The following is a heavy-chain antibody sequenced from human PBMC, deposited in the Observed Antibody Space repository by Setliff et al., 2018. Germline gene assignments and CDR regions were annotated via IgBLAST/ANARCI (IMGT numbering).Heavy chain of an antibody. CDR3: ARDRGSNNSPEDFDY. V-gene: IGHV4-4*07. J-gene: IGHJ4*02. Sequence: SLTCTVSWGPINSHYWSWIRQPAGKGLEWIGRIYADGSTNYNPSLKSRVTMSIDTSKNQFFLEVRSVTAADTAVYYCARDRGSNNSPEDFDYWGLGTLVTVS. CDR2: IYADGST. D-gene: IGHD1-20*01. CDR1: WGPINSHY.